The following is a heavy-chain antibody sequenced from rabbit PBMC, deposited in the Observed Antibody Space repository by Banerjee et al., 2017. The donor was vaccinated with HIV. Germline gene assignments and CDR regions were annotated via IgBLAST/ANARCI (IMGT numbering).Heavy chain of an antibody. Sequence: QEQLEESGGDLVKPEGSLTLTCTASGFSFSYVYWLSWVRQAPGKGLEWIACIYTGNSDITVYATWAKGRFTISKTSSTTVTLQMTSLTAADTATYFCARDLAGVIGWNFKLWGQGTLVTVS. CDR3: ARDLAGVIGWNFKL. V-gene: IGHV1S45*01. CDR2: IYTGNSDIT. D-gene: IGHD4-1*01. J-gene: IGHJ4*01. CDR1: GFSFSYVYW.